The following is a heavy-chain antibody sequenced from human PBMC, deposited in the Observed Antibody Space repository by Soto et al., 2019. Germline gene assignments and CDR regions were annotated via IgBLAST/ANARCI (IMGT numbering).Heavy chain of an antibody. CDR1: GFSLSTRGVG. J-gene: IGHJ3*02. V-gene: IGHV2-5*02. D-gene: IGHD6-13*01. Sequence: QITLKESGPTLVKPTQTLTLTCTFSGFSLSTRGVGVGYIRQPPGKALEWLALIYWDDDERYSPSLKSRLTITKDTAKHEVFLTMTNVDPVDTATYCCAHYSGSWIAFDIWGQGTMVTVSS. CDR3: AHYSGSWIAFDI. CDR2: IYWDDDE.